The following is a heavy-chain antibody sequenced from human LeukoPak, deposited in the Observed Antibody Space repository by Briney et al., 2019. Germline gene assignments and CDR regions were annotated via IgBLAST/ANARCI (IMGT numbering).Heavy chain of an antibody. J-gene: IGHJ4*02. CDR3: ARGKYSYVR. V-gene: IGHV4-34*01. CDR2: INHSGST. CDR1: GGSISSYY. D-gene: IGHD5-18*01. Sequence: SETLSLTCTVSGGSISSYYWSWIRQPPGKGLEWIGEINHSGSTNYNPSLKSRVTISVDTSKNQFSLKLSSVTAADTAVYYCARGKYSYVRWGQGTLVTVSS.